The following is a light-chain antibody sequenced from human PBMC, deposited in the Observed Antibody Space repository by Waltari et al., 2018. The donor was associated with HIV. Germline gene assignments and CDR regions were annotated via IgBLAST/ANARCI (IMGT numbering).Light chain of an antibody. CDR2: RDN. J-gene: IGLJ2*01. CDR3: ASWDDGLSGL. CDR1: SSNHGENY. V-gene: IGLV1-47*01. Sequence: QSVLTQPPSASGTPAQRLTISCSGRSSNHGENYVDWYQQLPGTAPKLLISRDNQRPSGVPDRFSGSKSGTSASLAISGLRSEDEADYYCASWDDGLSGLFGGGTKLTVL.